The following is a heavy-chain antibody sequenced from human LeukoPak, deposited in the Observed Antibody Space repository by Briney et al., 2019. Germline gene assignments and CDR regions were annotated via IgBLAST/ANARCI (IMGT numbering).Heavy chain of an antibody. D-gene: IGHD2-2*01. CDR2: IYTGGST. CDR3: ARDQVVVVPAARHYYYYMDV. Sequence: PSQTLSLTCTVSGGSISSGSYYWSWIRQPAGKGLEWIGRIYTGGSTNYNPSLKSRVTISVDTSKNQFSLKLSSVTAADTAVYYCARDQVVVVPAARHYYYYMDVWGKGTTVTVSS. V-gene: IGHV4-61*02. J-gene: IGHJ6*03. CDR1: GGSISSGSYY.